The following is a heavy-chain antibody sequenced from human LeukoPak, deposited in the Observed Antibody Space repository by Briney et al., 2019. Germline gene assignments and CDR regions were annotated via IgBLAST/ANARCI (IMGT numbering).Heavy chain of an antibody. CDR2: ISDDGGKT. CDR3: TSGPIVAGEAFDY. V-gene: IGHV3-30*03. D-gene: IGHD5-12*01. Sequence: GGSLRLSCAPSGFSFSNYGMHWVRQAPGKGLEWVAGISDDGGKTSYADSVKGRFTISRDNSKNTLYMQMNSLKTEDTAVYYCTSGPIVAGEAFDYWGQGTLVTVSS. J-gene: IGHJ4*02. CDR1: GFSFSNYG.